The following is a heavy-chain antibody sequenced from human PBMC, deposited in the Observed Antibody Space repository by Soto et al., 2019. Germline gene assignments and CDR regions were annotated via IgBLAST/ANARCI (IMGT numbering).Heavy chain of an antibody. CDR1: GGSISIGGYY. D-gene: IGHD3-10*01. J-gene: IGHJ5*02. CDR3: ARGVVREWNWFDP. Sequence: SVPLSLTCTVSGGSISIGGYYWSWIRQHPGKGLEWIGYIYYSGSTYYNPSLKSRVTISVDRSKNQFSLKLSSVTAADTAVYYCARGVVREWNWFDPWGQGTLGTVS. V-gene: IGHV4-31*03. CDR2: IYYSGST.